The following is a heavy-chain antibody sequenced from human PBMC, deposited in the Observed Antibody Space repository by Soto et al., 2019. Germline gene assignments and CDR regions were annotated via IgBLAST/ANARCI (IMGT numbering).Heavy chain of an antibody. CDR2: MNPNSGNT. D-gene: IGHD5-18*01. Sequence: ASVKVSCKASGYTFTSYDINWVRQATGQGLEWMGWMNPNSGNTGYAQKFQGRVTMTRNTSISTAYMELSSLRSEDTAVYYCARPSGGYSYGYEWGYYFDYWGQGTLVTVSS. CDR1: GYTFTSYD. J-gene: IGHJ4*02. CDR3: ARPSGGYSYGYEWGYYFDY. V-gene: IGHV1-8*01.